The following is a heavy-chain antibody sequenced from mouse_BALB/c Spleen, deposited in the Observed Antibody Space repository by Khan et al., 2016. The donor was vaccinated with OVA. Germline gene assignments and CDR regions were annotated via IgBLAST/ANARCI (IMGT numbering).Heavy chain of an antibody. CDR2: ISDLAYTI. D-gene: IGHD1-2*01. J-gene: IGHJ3*01. CDR1: GFTFSDYG. CDR3: ARGGGTAPFAY. Sequence: EVELVESGGGLVQPGGSRKLSCAASGFTFSDYGMAWVRQAPGKGPEWVAFISDLAYTIYCADTVTGRFTISRENAKNTLYLEMSSLRSEDTAIYECARGGGTAPFAYWGLGTLVTVSA. V-gene: IGHV5-15*02.